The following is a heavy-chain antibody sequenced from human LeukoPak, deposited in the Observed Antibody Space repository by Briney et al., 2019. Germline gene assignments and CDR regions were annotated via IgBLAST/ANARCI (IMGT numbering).Heavy chain of an antibody. V-gene: IGHV5-51*01. CDR2: IYPGDSDT. CDR1: GYSFTSYW. CDR3: ATSYIEMNDC. Sequence: GESLKISCKGSGYSFTSYWIGWVRQMPGKGLEWMGIIYPGDSDTRYISSFRGQVTISADKSINTAYLQWSSLKASDTAMYYCATSYIEMNDCWGQGTLVTVS. J-gene: IGHJ4*02. D-gene: IGHD2-15*01.